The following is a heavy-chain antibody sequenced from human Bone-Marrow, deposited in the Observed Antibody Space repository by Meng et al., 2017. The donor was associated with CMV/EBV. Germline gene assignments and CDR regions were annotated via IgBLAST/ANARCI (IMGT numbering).Heavy chain of an antibody. D-gene: IGHD6-13*01. J-gene: IGHJ3*02. V-gene: IGHV1-46*01. Sequence: ASVKVSCKASGYTFTSYYIHWVRQAPGQGLEWMGIINPSVATKSYAQKFQGRVTLTRDTSTNTVYMELSSLRSEDTAVYYCARDWGEGIAAVSDAFDIWGQGTMVTVSS. CDR2: INPSVATK. CDR3: ARDWGEGIAAVSDAFDI. CDR1: GYTFTSYY.